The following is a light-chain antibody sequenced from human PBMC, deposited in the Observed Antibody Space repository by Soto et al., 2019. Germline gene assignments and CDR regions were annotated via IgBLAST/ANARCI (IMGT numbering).Light chain of an antibody. Sequence: QPASVSGSPGQSITISCTGTSSDVGNYNLVSWYQQHPGKAPKLMIYEDSRRPSGISNRFSGSKSGNTASLTISGLQAEDEADYYCCSYAGRSIWVFGGGTKLTVL. CDR3: CSYAGRSIWV. CDR1: SSDVGNYNL. CDR2: EDS. J-gene: IGLJ2*01. V-gene: IGLV2-23*01.